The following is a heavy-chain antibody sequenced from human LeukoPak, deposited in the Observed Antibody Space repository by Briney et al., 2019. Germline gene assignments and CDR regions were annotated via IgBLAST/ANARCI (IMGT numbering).Heavy chain of an antibody. J-gene: IGHJ5*02. CDR1: AGSISSYY. CDR3: AREDGGDYRNWFDP. D-gene: IGHD4-17*01. Sequence: PSETLTLTCTVSAGSISSYYWSWIRQPPGKGLEWIGYIYSSGSTNYNPSLKSRVTISVDTSKNQFSLKLSSVTAADTAVYYCAREDGGDYRNWFDPWGQGTLVTVSS. CDR2: IYSSGST. V-gene: IGHV4-59*12.